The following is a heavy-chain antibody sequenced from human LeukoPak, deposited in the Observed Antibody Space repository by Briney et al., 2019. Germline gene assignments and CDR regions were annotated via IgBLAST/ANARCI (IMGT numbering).Heavy chain of an antibody. V-gene: IGHV3-21*04. D-gene: IGHD2-21*02. CDR2: ISSSSTYI. Sequence: GGSLRLSCAASGFTFSSYNMNWVRQAPGKGLEWASFISSSSTYIYYADSVKGRFTISRDNAKNSLYLQMNSLRAEDTAVYYCAKDGTGCGGDCYSDYWGQGTLVTFAS. CDR3: AKDGTGCGGDCYSDY. CDR1: GFTFSSYN. J-gene: IGHJ4*02.